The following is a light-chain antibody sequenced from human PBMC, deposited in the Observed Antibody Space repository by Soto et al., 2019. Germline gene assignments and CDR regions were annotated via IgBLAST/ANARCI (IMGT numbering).Light chain of an antibody. CDR2: DVS. CDR3: SSYTSSSNYV. CDR1: SSDVGGYNY. Sequence: QSVLTQPASVSGSPGQTSTISCTGTSSDVGGYNYVSWYQQHPGKAPKLMIYDVSNRPSGVSNRFSGSKSGNTASLTISGLQAEDEADYYCSSYTSSSNYVFGTGTKSPS. V-gene: IGLV2-14*01. J-gene: IGLJ1*01.